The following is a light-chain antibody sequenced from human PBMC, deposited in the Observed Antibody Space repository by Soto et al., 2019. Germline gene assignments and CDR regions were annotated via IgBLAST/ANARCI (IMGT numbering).Light chain of an antibody. CDR2: DAS. CDR3: QQGSNWPLT. J-gene: IGKJ4*01. V-gene: IGKV3-11*01. CDR1: QSVSSY. Sequence: IVLTQSPATLSLSPGERATHSSRASQSVSSYLAWYQQKPGQAPRLLIYDASNRATGIPARFSGSGSGTDFTLPISSLEPADFAVYYCQQGSNWPLTFGGGTKVEIK.